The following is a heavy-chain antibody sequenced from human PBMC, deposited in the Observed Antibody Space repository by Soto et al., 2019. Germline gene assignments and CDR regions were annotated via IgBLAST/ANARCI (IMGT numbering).Heavy chain of an antibody. J-gene: IGHJ6*02. V-gene: IGHV1-69*02. CDR3: ARARLVDPAGWDYYYDGMDV. CDR1: GGTFSSYP. CDR2: SIPILGIA. D-gene: IGHD2-15*01. Sequence: QVQLVQSGAEVKKPGSSVKVSCKASGGTFSSYPISWVRQAPGQGLEWMGRSIPILGIANYAQKFQGRVTITADKSTSTAYMELSSLRSEDTAVYYCARARLVDPAGWDYYYDGMDVWGQGTTVTVSS.